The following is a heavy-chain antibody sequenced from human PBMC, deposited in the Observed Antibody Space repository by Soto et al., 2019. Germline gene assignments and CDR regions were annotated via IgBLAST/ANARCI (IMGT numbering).Heavy chain of an antibody. CDR1: GLSFSDYD. D-gene: IGHD4-17*01. Sequence: GGSLRLSCAASGLSFSDYDMSWIRQAPGKGLEWLGYISASGTTISIADSVKGRFTISRDNAKNSLYLHMNSLRVDDAAVYYCARVDGRYYYFYGMDVWGQGTTVTVS. V-gene: IGHV3-11*01. J-gene: IGHJ6*02. CDR3: ARVDGRYYYFYGMDV. CDR2: ISASGTTI.